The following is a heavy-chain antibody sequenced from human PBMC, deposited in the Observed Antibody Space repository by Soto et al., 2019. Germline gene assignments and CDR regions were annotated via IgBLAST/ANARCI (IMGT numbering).Heavy chain of an antibody. D-gene: IGHD6-19*01. CDR2: ISGSGGST. V-gene: IGHV3-23*01. Sequence: EVQLLESGGGLVQPGGSLRLSCAASGFTFSSYAMSWVRQAPGKGLEWVSAISGSGGSTYNADSVKGRFTISRDNSKNTLYLQMNSLRAEDTAVYYCAKHSSGWYDYYYGMDVWGQGTTVTVSS. J-gene: IGHJ6*02. CDR1: GFTFSSYA. CDR3: AKHSSGWYDYYYGMDV.